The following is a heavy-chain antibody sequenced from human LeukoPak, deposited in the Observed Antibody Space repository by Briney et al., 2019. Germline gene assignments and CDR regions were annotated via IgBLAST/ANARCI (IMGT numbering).Heavy chain of an antibody. Sequence: SVKVSCKASGGTFSSYAISWVRQAPGQGLEWMGGIILIFGTANYAQKFQGRVTITTDESTSTAYMELSSLRSEDTAVYYCARSLDYYDSSGYYYYFDYWGQGTLVTVSS. V-gene: IGHV1-69*05. CDR2: IILIFGTA. CDR1: GGTFSSYA. D-gene: IGHD3-22*01. CDR3: ARSLDYYDSSGYYYYFDY. J-gene: IGHJ4*02.